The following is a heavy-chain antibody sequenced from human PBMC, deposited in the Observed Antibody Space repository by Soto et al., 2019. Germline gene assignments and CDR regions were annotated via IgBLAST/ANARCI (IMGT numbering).Heavy chain of an antibody. CDR1: GFTFSSSA. CDR2: VSANGQGI. CDR3: AKDRHYPRDYFHY. J-gene: IGHJ4*02. V-gene: IGHV3-23*01. Sequence: PGGSLRLSCAASGFTFSSSAISWVRQTPGKRLEWVSAVSANGQGIYYADSVRGRFTISRDNSKNTVFLHMDSLSAEDTAVYYCAKDRHYPRDYFHYWGQGTLVTVSS. D-gene: IGHD3-10*01.